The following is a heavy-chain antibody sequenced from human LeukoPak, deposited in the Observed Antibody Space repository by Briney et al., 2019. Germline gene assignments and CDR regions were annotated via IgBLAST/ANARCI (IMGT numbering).Heavy chain of an antibody. Sequence: SETLSLTCTVSGGSIASAGYYWSWIRQHPGKGLEWIGYINYSGSTYYNPSLKSRVTISGDTSKNQFSLKLSSVTAADTAVYYCARGNSDGKREDYWGPGTLLTVSS. CDR1: GGSIASAGYY. J-gene: IGHJ4*02. D-gene: IGHD2-15*01. V-gene: IGHV4-31*03. CDR3: ARGNSDGKREDY. CDR2: INYSGST.